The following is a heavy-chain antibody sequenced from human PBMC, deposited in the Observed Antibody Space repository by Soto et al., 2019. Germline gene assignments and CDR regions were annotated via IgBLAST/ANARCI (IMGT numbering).Heavy chain of an antibody. CDR1: GGSFSGYY. CDR3: ARVPSPFDFYYAMDV. Sequence: LSLTCAVYGGSFSGYYWSWIRQPPGKGLEWIGEINHSGSTNYNPSLKSRVTMSLDTSQNQFSLKLNSVTAADTAVYFCARVPSPFDFYYAMDVWGQGTTVTVSS. CDR2: INHSGST. D-gene: IGHD3-16*01. V-gene: IGHV4-34*01. J-gene: IGHJ6*02.